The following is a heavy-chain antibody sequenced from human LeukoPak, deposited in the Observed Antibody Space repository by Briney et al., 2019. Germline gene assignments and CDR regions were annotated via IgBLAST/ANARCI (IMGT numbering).Heavy chain of an antibody. J-gene: IGHJ4*02. CDR2: INPNSGGT. CDR3: ARDLGTQSIAAAGSTDY. Sequence: ASVTVSLKSSAYTFTGYYMHWVRQAPGQGLAWVGWINPNSGGTNYAQKFQGRVTMTRDTSISTAHMELSRLRSDDTAVYYCARDLGTQSIAAAGSTDYWGQGTLVTVSS. D-gene: IGHD6-13*01. CDR1: AYTFTGYY. V-gene: IGHV1-2*02.